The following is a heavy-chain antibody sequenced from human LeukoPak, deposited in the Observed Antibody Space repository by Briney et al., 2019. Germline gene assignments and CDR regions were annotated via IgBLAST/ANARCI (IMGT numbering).Heavy chain of an antibody. D-gene: IGHD6-6*01. Sequence: PSETLSLTCAVYGGSFSGYYWSWIRQPPGEGLEWIGDINHSGNPNYNPSLKSRVTISLDTSKNQFSLKVNSVTAADTAVYYCSRHDMAPRGRELFSRYFDLWGRGTLVTVSS. CDR1: GGSFSGYY. V-gene: IGHV4-34*01. CDR2: INHSGNP. J-gene: IGHJ2*01. CDR3: SRHDMAPRGRELFSRYFDL.